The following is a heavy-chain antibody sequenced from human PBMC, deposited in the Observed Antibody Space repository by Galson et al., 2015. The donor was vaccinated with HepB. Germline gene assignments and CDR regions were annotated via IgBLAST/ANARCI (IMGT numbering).Heavy chain of an antibody. CDR3: TTYLFDFTMVRGGHNWFDP. Sequence: SLRLSCAASGFTFSNAWMSWVRQAPGKGLEWVGRIKSKTDGGTTDYAAPVKGRFTISRDDSKNTLYLQMNSLKTEDTAVYYCTTYLFDFTMVRGGHNWFDPCGQGTLVTVSS. CDR1: GFTFSNAW. J-gene: IGHJ5*02. CDR2: IKSKTDGGTT. V-gene: IGHV3-15*01. D-gene: IGHD3-10*01.